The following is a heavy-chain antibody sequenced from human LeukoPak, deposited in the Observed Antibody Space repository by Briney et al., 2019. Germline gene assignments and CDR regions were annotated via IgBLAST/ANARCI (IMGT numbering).Heavy chain of an antibody. Sequence: SETLSLTCTVSGGSISSYYWSWNRQPPGKGLEWIGFIYYSGTTNYNPSLKSRVTISVDTSKNQFSLKLSSMTAADTAVYYCARGALLWFGDRMEYYFDYWGQGTLLTVSS. D-gene: IGHD3-10*01. CDR2: IYYSGTT. J-gene: IGHJ4*02. V-gene: IGHV4-59*13. CDR1: GGSISSYY. CDR3: ARGALLWFGDRMEYYFDY.